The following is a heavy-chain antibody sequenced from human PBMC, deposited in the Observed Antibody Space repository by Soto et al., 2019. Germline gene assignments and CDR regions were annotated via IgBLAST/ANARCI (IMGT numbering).Heavy chain of an antibody. CDR2: ISGSGGST. Sequence: GGSLRLSCAASGFTFSSYAMSWVRQAPGKGLEWVSAISGSGGSTYYADSVKGRFTISRDNSKNTLYLQMNSLRAEVTAVFYFAKVRGDSSSWYKAAWFDPWGQGTLVTVSS. CDR1: GFTFSSYA. J-gene: IGHJ5*02. CDR3: AKVRGDSSSWYKAAWFDP. V-gene: IGHV3-23*01. D-gene: IGHD6-13*01.